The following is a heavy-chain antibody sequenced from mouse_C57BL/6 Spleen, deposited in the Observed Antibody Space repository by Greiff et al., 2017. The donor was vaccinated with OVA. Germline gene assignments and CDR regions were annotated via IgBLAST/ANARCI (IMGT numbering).Heavy chain of an antibody. CDR3: TDDAWFAY. CDR1: GYTFTDYE. D-gene: IGHD2-3*01. CDR2: IDPETGGT. Sequence: VKLMESGAELVRPGASVTLSCKASGYTFTDYEMHWVKQTPVHGLEWIGAIDPETGGTAYNQKFKGKAILTADKSSSTAYMELRSLTSEDSAVYYCTDDAWFAYWGQGTLVTVSA. J-gene: IGHJ3*01. V-gene: IGHV1-15*01.